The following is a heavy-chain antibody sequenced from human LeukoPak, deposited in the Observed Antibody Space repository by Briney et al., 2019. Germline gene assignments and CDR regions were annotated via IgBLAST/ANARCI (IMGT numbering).Heavy chain of an antibody. Sequence: PGGSLRLSCAASGFTFSSYAMHWVRQAPGKGLEWVAVISYDGSNKYYADSVKGRFTISRDNAKNSLYLQMNSLRAEDTAVYYCARDLAAAGTPLWYYYYMDVWGKGTTVTVSS. CDR2: ISYDGSNK. J-gene: IGHJ6*03. CDR1: GFTFSSYA. V-gene: IGHV3-30*04. D-gene: IGHD6-13*01. CDR3: ARDLAAAGTPLWYYYYMDV.